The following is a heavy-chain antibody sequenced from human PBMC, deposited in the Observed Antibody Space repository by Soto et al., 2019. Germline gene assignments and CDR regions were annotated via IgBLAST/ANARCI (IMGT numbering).Heavy chain of an antibody. CDR1: GFTFDDYA. Sequence: EVQLVESGGGLVQPGRSLRLSCAASGFTFDDYAMHWVRQAPGKGLEWVSGISWNSGRIGYADSVKGRFTISRDNAKNSLYLQMSSLRAEDTALYYCAKGRVAENFFDYWGQGTLVTVSS. CDR2: ISWNSGRI. CDR3: AKGRVAENFFDY. V-gene: IGHV3-9*01. D-gene: IGHD6-19*01. J-gene: IGHJ4*02.